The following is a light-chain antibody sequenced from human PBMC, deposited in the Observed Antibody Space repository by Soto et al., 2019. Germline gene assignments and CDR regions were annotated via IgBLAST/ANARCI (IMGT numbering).Light chain of an antibody. J-gene: IGLJ1*01. V-gene: IGLV1-40*01. Sequence: QSVLTQPPSVSGAPGQRVTISCTGSSSNIGAGYDVHWYQQLPGTAPKLHIYGNSNRPSGVPDRFSGSKSGTSASLAITGLQAEDEADYYCQSYDSSLSARYVFGTGTKLTVL. CDR2: GNS. CDR1: SSNIGAGYD. CDR3: QSYDSSLSARYV.